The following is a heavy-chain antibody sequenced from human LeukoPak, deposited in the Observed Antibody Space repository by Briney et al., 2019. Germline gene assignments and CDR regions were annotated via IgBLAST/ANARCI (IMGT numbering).Heavy chain of an antibody. CDR1: GYSFTSYW. CDR2: ISGSGGST. V-gene: IGHV3-23*01. CDR3: AKAGGDLVFVDLNWFDP. Sequence: GESLKISCKGSGYSFTSYWIGWVRQAPGKGLEWVSAISGSGGSTYYADSVKGRFTISRDNSKNTLYLQMNSLRAEDTAVYYCAKAGGDLVFVDLNWFDPWGQGTLVTVSS. D-gene: IGHD3-10*02. J-gene: IGHJ5*02.